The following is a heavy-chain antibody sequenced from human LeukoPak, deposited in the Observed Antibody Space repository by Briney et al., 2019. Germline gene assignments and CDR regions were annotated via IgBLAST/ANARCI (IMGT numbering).Heavy chain of an antibody. Sequence: GGSLRLSCAASGFTFSSYEMNWVRQAPGKGLGWVSYISSSGSTIYYADSVKGRFTISRDNAKNSLYLQMNSLRAEDTAVYYCARDGYCSGGSCYDYWGQGTLVTVSS. D-gene: IGHD2-15*01. CDR2: ISSSGSTI. CDR1: GFTFSSYE. CDR3: ARDGYCSGGSCYDY. J-gene: IGHJ4*02. V-gene: IGHV3-48*03.